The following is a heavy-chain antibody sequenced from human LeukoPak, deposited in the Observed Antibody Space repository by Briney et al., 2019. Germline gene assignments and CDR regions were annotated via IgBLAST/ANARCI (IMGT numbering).Heavy chain of an antibody. D-gene: IGHD3-10*01. J-gene: IGHJ6*02. V-gene: IGHV1-69*04. CDR2: IIPILDIA. Sequence: SVTVSCKASGGTFSSYAISWVRQAPGQGLECMGRIIPILDIATYAQKFQGRVTITADKSTSTAYVELSSLSSEDTAVYYCARDQGVTDPPPYGLDVWGQGTTVTVSS. CDR1: GGTFSSYA. CDR3: ARDQGVTDPPPYGLDV.